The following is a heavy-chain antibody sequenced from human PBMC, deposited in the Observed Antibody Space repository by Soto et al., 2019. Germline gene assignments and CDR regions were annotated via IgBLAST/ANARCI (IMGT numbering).Heavy chain of an antibody. Sequence: GGSLRLSCAASGFTFSSYAMHWVRQAPGKGLEWVAVISYDGSNKYYADSVKGRFTISRDNSKNTLYLQMNSLRAEDTAVYYCARPGYSYGHGYFDYWGQGTLVTVSS. V-gene: IGHV3-30-3*01. D-gene: IGHD5-18*01. CDR3: ARPGYSYGHGYFDY. J-gene: IGHJ4*02. CDR2: ISYDGSNK. CDR1: GFTFSSYA.